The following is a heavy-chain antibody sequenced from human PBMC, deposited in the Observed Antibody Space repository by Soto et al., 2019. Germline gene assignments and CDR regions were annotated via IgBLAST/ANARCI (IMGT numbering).Heavy chain of an antibody. Sequence: SVKVSCKASGGTFSSYTISWVRQAPGQGLEWMGRIIPILGIANYAQKFQGRVTITADKSTSTAYMELSSLRSEDTAVYYCASSGVRQYYFDYWGQGTLVTVSS. V-gene: IGHV1-69*02. CDR1: GGTFSSYT. CDR2: IIPILGIA. CDR3: ASSGVRQYYFDY. J-gene: IGHJ4*02. D-gene: IGHD3-10*01.